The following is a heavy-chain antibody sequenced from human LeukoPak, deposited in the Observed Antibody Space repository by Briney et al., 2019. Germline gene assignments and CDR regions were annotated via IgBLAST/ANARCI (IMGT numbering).Heavy chain of an antibody. D-gene: IGHD2-2*01. CDR3: ARTVVPAAGIYYYYGMDV. CDR2: ISSSSSYI. J-gene: IGHJ6*02. V-gene: IGHV3-21*01. CDR1: GFTFSSYS. Sequence: RGSPRLSCAASGFTFSSYSMNWVRQAPGKGLEWVSSISSSSSYIYYADSVKGRFTISRDNAKNSLYLQMNSLRAEDTAVYYCARTVVPAAGIYYYYGMDVWGQGTTVTVCS.